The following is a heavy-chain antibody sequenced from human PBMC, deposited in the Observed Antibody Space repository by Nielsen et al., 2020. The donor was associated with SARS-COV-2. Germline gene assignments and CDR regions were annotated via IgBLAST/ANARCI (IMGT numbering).Heavy chain of an antibody. D-gene: IGHD6-19*01. CDR2: INTNTGNP. J-gene: IGHJ6*02. Sequence: ASVKVSCKASGYTFTSYYMHWVRQAPGQGLEWMGWINTNTGNPTYAQGFTGRFVFSLDTSVSTAYLQISSLKAEDTAVYYCARAYSSGWKLYYYYGMDVWGQGTTVTVSS. V-gene: IGHV7-4-1*02. CDR3: ARAYSSGWKLYYYYGMDV. CDR1: GYTFTSYY.